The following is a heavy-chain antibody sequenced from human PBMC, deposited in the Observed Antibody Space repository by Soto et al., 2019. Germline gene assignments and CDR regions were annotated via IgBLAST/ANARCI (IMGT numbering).Heavy chain of an antibody. D-gene: IGHD2-15*01. CDR1: GFIFSEST. CDR3: VKQAHGLDGVAFDY. V-gene: IGHV3-64D*06. CDR2: VSTSGRST. J-gene: IGHJ4*02. Sequence: LRLSCSASGFIFSESTIYWVRQVPGKGLEAISAVSTSGRSTYYADSVKDRFTISRDNSKNTLFLQMGSLRPEDTAIYYCVKQAHGLDGVAFDYWGQGTQVTVS.